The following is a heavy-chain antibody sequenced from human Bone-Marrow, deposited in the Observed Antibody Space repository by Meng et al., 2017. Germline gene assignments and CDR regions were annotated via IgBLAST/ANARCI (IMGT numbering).Heavy chain of an antibody. V-gene: IGHV3-21*01. CDR2: ISSSSSYI. CDR3: ARDLDSLWSGYGMDV. CDR1: GFTFSSYA. D-gene: IGHD2-2*03. Sequence: GESLKISCAASGFTFSSYAMHWVRQAPGKGLEWVSSISSSSSYIYYADSVKGRFTISRDNAKNSLYLQMNSLRAEDTAVYYCARDLDSLWSGYGMDVWGQGTTVTVSS. J-gene: IGHJ6*02.